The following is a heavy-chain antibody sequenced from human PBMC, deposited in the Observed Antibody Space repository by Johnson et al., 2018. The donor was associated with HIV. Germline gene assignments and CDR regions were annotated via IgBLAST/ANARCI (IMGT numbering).Heavy chain of an antibody. D-gene: IGHD1-26*01. CDR3: AKGGGSYSDAFDI. V-gene: IGHV3-7*03. Sequence: VQLVESGGGLVQPGGSLRLSCAASGFTFSSYWMSWVRQAPGKGLEWVANIKHDGSEKYYVDSMKGRFTISRDNAKTTLYLQMNSLRAEDTAVYYCAKGGGSYSDAFDIWGQGTMVTVSS. CDR2: IKHDGSEK. CDR1: GFTFSSYW. J-gene: IGHJ3*02.